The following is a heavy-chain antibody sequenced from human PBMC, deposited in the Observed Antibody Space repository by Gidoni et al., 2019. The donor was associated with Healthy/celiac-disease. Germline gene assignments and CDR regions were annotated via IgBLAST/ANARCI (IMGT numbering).Heavy chain of an antibody. CDR3: ARAGRRKNRPEYFQH. Sequence: QVQLVQSGAEVKKPGSSVKGSCKASGGSFSRYAISWVRRAPGQGLEWMVGILPIFVTANYAQNVQVRVTITADESTSTAYMELSSLRSEDTAVYYCARAGRRKNRPEYFQHWGQGTLVTVSS. CDR1: GGSFSRYA. J-gene: IGHJ1*01. V-gene: IGHV1-69*01. CDR2: ILPIFVTA.